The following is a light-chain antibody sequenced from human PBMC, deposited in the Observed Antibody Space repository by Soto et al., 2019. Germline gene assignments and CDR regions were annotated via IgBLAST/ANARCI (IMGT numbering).Light chain of an antibody. CDR2: GAS. V-gene: IGKV3-20*01. CDR3: QQYGRSPPFT. CDR1: QSVSSTY. J-gene: IGKJ2*01. Sequence: EIVLTQSPGTLSLSPGERATLSCRASQSVSSTYIAWYQQNPGRAPMLLIYGASIRATGIPDRFSGSGSGTDFTLTISRLEPEDFAVYFCQQYGRSPPFTFGQGTKVEIK.